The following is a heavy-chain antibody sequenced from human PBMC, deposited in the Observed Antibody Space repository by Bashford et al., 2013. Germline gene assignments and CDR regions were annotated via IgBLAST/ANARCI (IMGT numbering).Heavy chain of an antibody. CDR3: ARGGIAVAGAFDI. Sequence: VRQAPGKGLEWVAIIWYDGSNRYYADSVKGRFTISRDNSKNTLYLQMNSLRAEDTAVYYCARGGIAVAGAFDIWGQGQWSPXPQ. D-gene: IGHD6-19*01. CDR2: IWYDGSNR. J-gene: IGHJ3*02. V-gene: IGHV3-33*01.